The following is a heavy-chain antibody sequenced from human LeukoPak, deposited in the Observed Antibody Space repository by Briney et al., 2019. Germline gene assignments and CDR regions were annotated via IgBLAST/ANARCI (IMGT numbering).Heavy chain of an antibody. CDR3: TRAAYSHGLDY. V-gene: IGHV3-72*01. CDR2: IKDKPNRYTT. CDR1: GFTFSVHY. D-gene: IGHD5-18*01. J-gene: IGHJ4*02. Sequence: PGGSLRLSCAASGFTFSVHYMAWVRQAPGKGLEWVGRIKDKPNRYTTEYAASVKGRFTISRDDSKNSLFVQMNILKTDDTAVYYCTRAAYSHGLDYWGQGTLVTVSS.